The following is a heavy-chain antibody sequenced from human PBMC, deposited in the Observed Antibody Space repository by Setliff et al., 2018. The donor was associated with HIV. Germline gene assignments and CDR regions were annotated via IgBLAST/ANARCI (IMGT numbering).Heavy chain of an antibody. D-gene: IGHD2-15*01. Sequence: PSETLSLTCTVSGGSISSYYWSWIRQPPGKGLEWIGYIYTSGSTNYNPSLKSRVTISVDTSKNQFSLKLSSVTAADTAVYYCAGCSGGSCPFDAFDIWGQGTMVTVS. J-gene: IGHJ3*02. CDR2: IYTSGST. V-gene: IGHV4-4*09. CDR1: GGSISSYY. CDR3: AGCSGGSCPFDAFDI.